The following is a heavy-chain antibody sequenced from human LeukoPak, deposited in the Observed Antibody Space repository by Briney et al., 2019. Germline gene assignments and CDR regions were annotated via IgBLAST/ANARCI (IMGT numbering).Heavy chain of an antibody. Sequence: PGGSLRLSCAASGFTFGSYAMSWVRQAPGKGLEWVSAISGSGGSTYYADSVKGRFTISRDNPKNTLYLQMNSLRAEDTAVYYCAKGHRYYSGSLPPIDYWGQGTLVTVSS. CDR3: AKGHRYYSGSLPPIDY. D-gene: IGHD1-26*01. V-gene: IGHV3-23*01. CDR2: ISGSGGST. CDR1: GFTFGSYA. J-gene: IGHJ4*02.